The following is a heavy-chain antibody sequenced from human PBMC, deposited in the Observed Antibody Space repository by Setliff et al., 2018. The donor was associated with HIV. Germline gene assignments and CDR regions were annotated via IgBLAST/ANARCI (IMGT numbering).Heavy chain of an antibody. CDR1: GYTFTDYF. V-gene: IGHV1-2*06. Sequence: ASVKVSCKASGYTFTDYFIHWVRQAPGQGLEWMGRINPSRHNTIYAPRYQGRVTMTRDTAISPAYMELGGLRSDDTAVYYCARNDGADSNDFDYWGQGTLVTVSS. D-gene: IGHD1-1*01. CDR3: ARNDGADSNDFDY. J-gene: IGHJ4*02. CDR2: INPSRHNT.